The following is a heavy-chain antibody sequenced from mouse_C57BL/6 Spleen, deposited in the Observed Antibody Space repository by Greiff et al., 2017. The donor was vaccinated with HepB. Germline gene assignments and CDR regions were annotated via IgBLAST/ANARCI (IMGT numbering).Heavy chain of an antibody. V-gene: IGHV1-55*01. Sequence: QVQLQQPGAELVKPGASVKMSCKASGYTFTSYWITWVKQRPGQGLEWIGDIYPGSGSTNYNEKFKSKATLTVDTSSSTAYMQLSSLTSEDSAVYYCARKSLYDGYYEGFADWGEGTLVTVSA. J-gene: IGHJ3*01. CDR3: ARKSLYDGYYEGFAD. D-gene: IGHD2-3*01. CDR2: IYPGSGST. CDR1: GYTFTSYW.